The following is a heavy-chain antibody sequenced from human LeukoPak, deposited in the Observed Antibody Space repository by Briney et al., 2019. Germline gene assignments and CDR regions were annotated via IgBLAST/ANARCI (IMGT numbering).Heavy chain of an antibody. J-gene: IGHJ4*02. CDR1: GYTFIANY. Sequence: ASVKVSCKASGYTFIANYIHWVRPAPGQGLEWMGWINPNGGGTNYAQKFQGWVTMTRDTSISTLYMELSRLKSDDTAVYYCARGFGSSWFDYWGQGTLVTVSS. D-gene: IGHD6-13*01. V-gene: IGHV1-2*04. CDR3: ARGFGSSWFDY. CDR2: INPNGGGT.